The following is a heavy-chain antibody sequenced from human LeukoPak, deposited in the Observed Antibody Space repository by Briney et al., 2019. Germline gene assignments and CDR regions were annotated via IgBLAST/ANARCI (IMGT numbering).Heavy chain of an antibody. J-gene: IGHJ4*02. CDR2: INHSGYT. Sequence: PSETLSLTCAVSGVSFNDYYWSWVRQTPGKGLEWIGEINHSGYTSDSPSLKGRVTLSIDTSRKQFSLNVRSVAVADTGIYYCARMTTGHDYWGQGTLVTVSS. CDR1: GVSFNDYY. D-gene: IGHD4-17*01. CDR3: ARMTTGHDY. V-gene: IGHV4-34*01.